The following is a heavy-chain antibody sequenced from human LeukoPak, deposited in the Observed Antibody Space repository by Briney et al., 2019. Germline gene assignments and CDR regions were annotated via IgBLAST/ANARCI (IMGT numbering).Heavy chain of an antibody. CDR1: GFAFSSYS. J-gene: IGHJ4*02. CDR2: IGTSSSPI. V-gene: IGHV3-48*02. Sequence: GGSLRLSCAASGFAFSSYSMNWVRQAPGKGLEWVSYIGTSSSPIYYGDSVKGRFTISRDNDKKSIYLQMDSLRDEDTAVYYCARGNRGLSPDYWGQGTLVIVS. D-gene: IGHD1-14*01. CDR3: ARGNRGLSPDY.